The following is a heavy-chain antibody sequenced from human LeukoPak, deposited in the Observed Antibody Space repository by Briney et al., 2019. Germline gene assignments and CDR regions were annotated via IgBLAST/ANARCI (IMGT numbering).Heavy chain of an antibody. J-gene: IGHJ4*02. CDR1: GFNFSSYG. CDR3: ARDEGDGYYDY. Sequence: GGSLGLSCAASGFNFSSYGMHWVRQAPGKGLEWVAVIWYDGSNKHYADSVKGRFTISRDNSKNTLYLQMNSLRAEDTAVYYCARDEGDGYYDYWGQGTLVTVSS. V-gene: IGHV3-33*01. D-gene: IGHD5-24*01. CDR2: IWYDGSNK.